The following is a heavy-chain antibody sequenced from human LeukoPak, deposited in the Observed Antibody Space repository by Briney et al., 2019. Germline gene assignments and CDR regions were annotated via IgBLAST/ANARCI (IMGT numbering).Heavy chain of an antibody. D-gene: IGHD3-10*01. CDR2: IYSGGST. Sequence: PGGSLRLSCAASGFTVSNNFMSWVRQAPGKGLEWVSIIYSGGSTYYADSVKGRFTISRDNSKNTLYLQMNSLRAEDTAVYYCARHRSEAAFDFWAQGTLVTVPS. V-gene: IGHV3-66*04. J-gene: IGHJ4*02. CDR1: GFTVSNNF. CDR3: ARHRSEAAFDF.